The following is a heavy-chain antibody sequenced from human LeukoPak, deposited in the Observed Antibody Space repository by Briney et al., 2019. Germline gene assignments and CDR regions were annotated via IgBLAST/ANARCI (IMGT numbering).Heavy chain of an antibody. CDR2: IKQDGSEK. D-gene: IGHD2-21*01. CDR3: ARDQTYCGGDCYGY. V-gene: IGHV3-7*01. CDR1: GFTFSSYW. Sequence: PGGSLRLSCAASGFTFSSYWMSWVRQAPGKGLEWVANIKQDGSEKYYVDSVKGRFTISRDNAENSLYLQMNSLRAEDTAVYYCARDQTYCGGDCYGYWGQGTLVTVSS. J-gene: IGHJ4*02.